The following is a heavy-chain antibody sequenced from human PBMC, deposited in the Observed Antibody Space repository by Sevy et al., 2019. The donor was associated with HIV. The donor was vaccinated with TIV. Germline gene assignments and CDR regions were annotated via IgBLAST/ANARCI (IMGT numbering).Heavy chain of an antibody. CDR3: ARDDSGYDPFLHYFDY. CDR2: INTNTGNP. D-gene: IGHD5-12*01. Sequence: ASVKVSCKASGYTFTSYAMNWVRQAPGQGLEWMGWINTNTGNPMYAQGFTGRFVFSLDTSVSTAYLQISSLKAEDTAVYYCARDDSGYDPFLHYFDYSGQGTLVTVSS. V-gene: IGHV7-4-1*02. J-gene: IGHJ4*02. CDR1: GYTFTSYA.